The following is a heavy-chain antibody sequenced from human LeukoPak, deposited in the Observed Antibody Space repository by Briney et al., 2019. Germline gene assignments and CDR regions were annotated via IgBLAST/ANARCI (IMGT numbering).Heavy chain of an antibody. CDR2: IYHSGST. V-gene: IGHV4-4*02. CDR3: ARLLPPYSSSVVNWFDP. J-gene: IGHJ5*02. D-gene: IGHD6-13*01. CDR1: GGSISSNNW. Sequence: PSGTLSLTCAVSGGSISSNNWWIWVRQPPGKGLEWIGEIYHSGSTNYNPSLKSRVTISVDTSKNQFFLKLSSVTAADTAVYYCARLLPPYSSSVVNWFDPWGQGTLVTVSS.